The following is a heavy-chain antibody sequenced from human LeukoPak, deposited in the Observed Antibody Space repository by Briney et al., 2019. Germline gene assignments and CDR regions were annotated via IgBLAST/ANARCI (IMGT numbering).Heavy chain of an antibody. CDR3: ARAEGLAARDY. Sequence: GGSLRLSCAASGFTFSSYSMNWVRQAPGKGLEWVSSISSSSSYTYYADSVKGRFTISRDNAKNSLYLQMNSLRAEDTAVYYCARAEGLAARDYWGQGTLVTVSS. V-gene: IGHV3-21*01. D-gene: IGHD6-6*01. CDR1: GFTFSSYS. CDR2: ISSSSSYT. J-gene: IGHJ4*02.